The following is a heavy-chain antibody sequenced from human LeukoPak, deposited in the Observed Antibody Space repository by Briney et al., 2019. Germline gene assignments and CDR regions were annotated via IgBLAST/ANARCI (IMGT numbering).Heavy chain of an antibody. CDR1: GFTLSSYA. CDR2: ISYDGSNK. J-gene: IGHJ3*02. V-gene: IGHV3-30-3*01. D-gene: IGHD6-13*01. Sequence: GRSLRLSCAASGFTLSSYAMHWVRQAPAKGLEGVAVISYDGSNKYYADSVKGRFTISRDNSKNTLYLQMNSLRAEDTAVYYCARDPPYYSSSWYDAFDIWGQGTMVTVSS. CDR3: ARDPPYYSSSWYDAFDI.